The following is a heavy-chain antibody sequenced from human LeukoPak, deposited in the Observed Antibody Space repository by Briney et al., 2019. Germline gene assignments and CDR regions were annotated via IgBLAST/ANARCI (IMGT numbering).Heavy chain of an antibody. Sequence: GESLKISCKGSGYSFTSYWIGWVRQMPGKGLEWMGIIYPGDSDTRYSPSFQGQVTISADKSISTAYLQWSSLKASDTAMYYCASSSSQTPYYYGMDVWGQGTTVTVSS. J-gene: IGHJ6*02. CDR2: IYPGDSDT. V-gene: IGHV5-51*01. CDR3: ASSSSQTPYYYGMDV. D-gene: IGHD6-13*01. CDR1: GYSFTSYW.